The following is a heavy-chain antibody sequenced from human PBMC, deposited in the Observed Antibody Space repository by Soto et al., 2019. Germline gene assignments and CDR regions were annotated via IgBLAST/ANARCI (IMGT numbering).Heavy chain of an antibody. CDR3: ARDKRDLRFLEWSYYFDY. V-gene: IGHV3-30-3*01. Sequence: GGSLRLSCAASGFTFSSYAMHWVRQAPGKGLEWVAVISYDGSNKYYADSVKGRFTISRDNSKNTLYLQMNSLRAEDTAVYYCARDKRDLRFLEWSYYFDYRGQGT. D-gene: IGHD3-3*01. CDR2: ISYDGSNK. J-gene: IGHJ4*02. CDR1: GFTFSSYA.